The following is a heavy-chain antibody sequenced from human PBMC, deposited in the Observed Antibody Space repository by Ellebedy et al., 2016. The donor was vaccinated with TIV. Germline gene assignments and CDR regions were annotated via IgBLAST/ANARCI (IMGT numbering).Heavy chain of an antibody. D-gene: IGHD1-20*01. CDR1: GYTFTSYG. Sequence: ASVKVSCKASGYTFTSYGISWVRQAPGQGLEWMGWISAYNGNTHYAQKLQGRVTMTTDTSTSTAYMELRSLTSEDTAVYYCARDRLTGTSSNDYWGQGTLVTVSS. CDR2: ISAYNGNT. J-gene: IGHJ4*02. CDR3: ARDRLTGTSSNDY. V-gene: IGHV1-18*01.